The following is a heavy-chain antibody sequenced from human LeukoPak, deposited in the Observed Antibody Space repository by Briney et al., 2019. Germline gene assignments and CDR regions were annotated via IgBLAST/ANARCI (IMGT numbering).Heavy chain of an antibody. CDR1: AGFVSNSNYY. J-gene: IGHJ3*02. D-gene: IGHD3-22*01. V-gene: IGHV4-61*02. Sequence: PSETLSLTCTVSAGFVSNSNYYWGWIRQPPGKGLEWIGRIYTSGSTNYNHSLKSRVTISVDTSKNHFSLKLTSVTAADTAVYYCARGPYKYDGSGAFDIWGQGTMVAVSS. CDR3: ARGPYKYDGSGAFDI. CDR2: IYTSGST.